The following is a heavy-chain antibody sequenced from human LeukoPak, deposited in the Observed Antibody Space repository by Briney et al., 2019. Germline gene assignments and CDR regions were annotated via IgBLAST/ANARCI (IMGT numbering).Heavy chain of an antibody. CDR2: INWNGGST. V-gene: IGHV3-20*04. CDR1: GFTFSSYT. D-gene: IGHD5-12*01. Sequence: GGSLRLSCAASGFTFSSYTMNWVRQAPGKGLEWVSGINWNGGSTGYADSVKGRFTISRDNAKNSLYLQMNSLRAEDTALYYCAREGPATTTFDYWGQGTLVTVSS. CDR3: AREGPATTTFDY. J-gene: IGHJ4*02.